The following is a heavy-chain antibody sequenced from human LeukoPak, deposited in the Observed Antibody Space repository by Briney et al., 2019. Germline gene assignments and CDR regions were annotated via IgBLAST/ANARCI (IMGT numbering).Heavy chain of an antibody. J-gene: IGHJ3*02. V-gene: IGHV4-34*01. D-gene: IGHD3-22*01. CDR3: ARDGTLSSGDAFDI. Sequence: SETLSLTCAVHGGSFSGYYWSWIRQPPGKGLEWIGEINHSGSTNYNPSLKSRVTISVDTSKNQFSLKLSSVTAADTAVYYCARDGTLSSGDAFDIWGQGTMVTVSS. CDR2: INHSGST. CDR1: GGSFSGYY.